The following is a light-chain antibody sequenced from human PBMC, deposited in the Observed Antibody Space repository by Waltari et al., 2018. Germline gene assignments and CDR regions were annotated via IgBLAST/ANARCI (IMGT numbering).Light chain of an antibody. CDR1: QSVSSY. CDR2: DAS. J-gene: IGKJ4*01. CDR3: QQRSNWPLT. Sequence: EIVLTQSPATLSLSPGERATLSCRASQSVSSYLAWYQQKPGQAPRLRIYDASNSATGIPASFSDSGSGTDFTLTISSLEPEDFAVYYCQQRSNWPLTFGGGTKVEIK. V-gene: IGKV3-11*01.